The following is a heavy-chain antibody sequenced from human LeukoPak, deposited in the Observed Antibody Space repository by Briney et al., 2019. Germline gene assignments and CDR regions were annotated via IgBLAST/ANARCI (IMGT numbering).Heavy chain of an antibody. CDR1: GGSIGDYY. CDR2: LYYSRIT. V-gene: IGHV4-59*01. Sequence: SETLSLTCTVSGGSIGDYYWSWIRQPPGKGLEWIGYLYYSRITNYSPSLKSRVTISADTSKTQVYRKLRSVTAADTAVYYCVRDLWGAGGTQYWGQGILVTVSS. J-gene: IGHJ4*02. CDR3: VRDLWGAGGTQY. D-gene: IGHD2-15*01.